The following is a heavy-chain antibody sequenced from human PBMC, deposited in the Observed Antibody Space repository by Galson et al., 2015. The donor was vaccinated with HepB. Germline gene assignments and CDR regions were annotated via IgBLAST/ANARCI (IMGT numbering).Heavy chain of an antibody. CDR2: INPSGDST. CDR3: CIGHPANYYEFLS. J-gene: IGHJ4*02. Sequence: SVKVSCKAPGYIVTTKYIHWVRQAPGQGLEWMGIINPSGDSTMYGQTFQGRATMTWDTSTSTVYMELTRLRSEDTAVYFCCIGHPANYYEFLSWGQGTLVTVAS. D-gene: IGHD3/OR15-3a*01. CDR1: GYIVTTKY. V-gene: IGHV1-46*01.